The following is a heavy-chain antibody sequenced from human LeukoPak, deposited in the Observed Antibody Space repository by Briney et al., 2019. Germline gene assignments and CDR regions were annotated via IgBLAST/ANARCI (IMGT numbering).Heavy chain of an antibody. CDR3: ARESVGYYDSSGYYYGFFDY. J-gene: IGHJ4*02. Sequence: SETLSLTCTVSGGSISSYYWSWIRQPPGKGLEWIGYIYYSGSTNYNPSLKSRVTISVDTSKNQFSLKLSSVTAADTAVYYCARESVGYYDSSGYYYGFFDYWGQGTLVTVSS. V-gene: IGHV4-59*12. D-gene: IGHD3-22*01. CDR1: GGSISSYY. CDR2: IYYSGST.